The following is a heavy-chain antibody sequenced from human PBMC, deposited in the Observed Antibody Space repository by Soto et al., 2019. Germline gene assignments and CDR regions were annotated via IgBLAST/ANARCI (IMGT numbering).Heavy chain of an antibody. CDR3: ARGVKGYSYGLYYFDN. Sequence: GGSLRLSCAASGFTFSSYSVNWLRQARGRGLEWVSLISNSGSDIYYADSVKGRFTISRDNAKSSLFLQMNNLRAQDTAVYYCARGVKGYSYGLYYFDNWGQGTMVTVSS. V-gene: IGHV3-21*01. D-gene: IGHD5-18*01. J-gene: IGHJ4*02. CDR1: GFTFSSYS. CDR2: ISNSGSDI.